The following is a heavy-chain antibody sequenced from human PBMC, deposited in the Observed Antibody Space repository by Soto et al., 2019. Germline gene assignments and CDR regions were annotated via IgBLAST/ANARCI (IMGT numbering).Heavy chain of an antibody. Sequence: QITLKESGPTLVKPTQTLTLTCTFSGFSLSTSGVGVGWIRQPPGKALEWLVLIYRDDDKRYSPSLRSRLTLTEDTSKNQVVLTMTNMDPVDTATYYCARCSRGGHYFDYWGQGTLVTVSS. J-gene: IGHJ4*02. D-gene: IGHD2-15*01. CDR1: GFSLSTSGVG. CDR2: IYRDDDK. CDR3: ARCSRGGHYFDY. V-gene: IGHV2-5*02.